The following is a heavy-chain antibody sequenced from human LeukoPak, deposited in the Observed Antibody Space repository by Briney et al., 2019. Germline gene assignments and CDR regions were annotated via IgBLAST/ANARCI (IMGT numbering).Heavy chain of an antibody. CDR1: GFTVSSYS. J-gene: IGHJ4*02. V-gene: IGHV3-66*01. CDR3: ARDHGTGWPFDY. CDR2: IYNGGST. Sequence: PLGSLRLSCAATGFTVSSYSLSSVRQAPGKGLEWVSHIYNGGSTYYADSVKGRFTISRDNSKNTLYLQMNSRRAEDPAVYYCARDHGTGWPFDYWGQGTLVTVSS. D-gene: IGHD6-19*01.